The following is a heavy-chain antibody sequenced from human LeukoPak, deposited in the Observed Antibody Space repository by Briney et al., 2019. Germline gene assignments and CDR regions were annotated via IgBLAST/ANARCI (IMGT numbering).Heavy chain of an antibody. CDR3: AGLGITMIGGV. CDR2: ISSSGSTI. V-gene: IGHV3-48*03. J-gene: IGHJ6*04. CDR1: GFTFSSYE. D-gene: IGHD3-10*02. Sequence: GALRLSCAASGFTFSSYEMNWVRQAPGKGLEWVSYISSSGSTIYYADSVKGRFTISRDNAKNSLYLQMNSLRAEDTAVYYCAGLGITMIGGVWGKGTTVTISS.